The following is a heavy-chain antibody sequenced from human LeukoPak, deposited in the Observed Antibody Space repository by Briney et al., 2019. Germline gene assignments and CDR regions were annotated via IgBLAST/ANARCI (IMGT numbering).Heavy chain of an antibody. D-gene: IGHD3-22*01. V-gene: IGHV1-69*05. J-gene: IGHJ4*02. CDR1: GGTFSSYA. CDR2: IIPIFGTA. Sequence: SVKVSCKASGGTFSSYAISWVRQAPGQGLEWMVGIIPIFGTANYAQKFQGRVTITTDESTSTAYMELSSLRSEDTAVYYCARLSYYDSSGYYYWGQGTLVTVSS. CDR3: ARLSYYDSSGYYY.